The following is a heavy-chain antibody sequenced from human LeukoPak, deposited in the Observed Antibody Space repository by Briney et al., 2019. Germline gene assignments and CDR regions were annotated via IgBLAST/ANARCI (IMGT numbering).Heavy chain of an antibody. D-gene: IGHD6-19*01. CDR2: ITHSGST. CDR3: AREAIGGWSHY. CDR1: GESFSASY. J-gene: IGHJ4*02. Sequence: SETLSLTCAVYGESFSASYWSWIRQPPGKGLEWIGEITHSGSTNYNPSLKSRVTISIDTSKNQFSLKLSSVTAADTAVYYCAREAIGGWSHYWGQGTLVTVSS. V-gene: IGHV4-34*01.